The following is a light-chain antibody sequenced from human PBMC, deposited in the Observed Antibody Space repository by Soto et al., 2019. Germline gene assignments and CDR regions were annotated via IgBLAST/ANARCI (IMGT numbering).Light chain of an antibody. CDR1: QDIRTD. J-gene: IGKJ4*01. Sequence: DLQMTQSPSSLSASVGDRVTITCRASQDIRTDLAWYQQKPGKAPKRLIYVSSTLQSGVPSRFSGRGSGTEFTLTISSLQPEDFATYYCLQHHDYPLTFGGGTKVEMK. CDR3: LQHHDYPLT. V-gene: IGKV1-17*01. CDR2: VSS.